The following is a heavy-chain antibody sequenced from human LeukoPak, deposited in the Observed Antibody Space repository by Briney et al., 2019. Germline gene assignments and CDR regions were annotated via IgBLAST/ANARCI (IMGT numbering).Heavy chain of an antibody. CDR2: IRSKANSYAT. Sequence: PSGGSLRLSCAAPGFSFSGSAMHWVRQASGKGLEWVGRIRSKANSYATAYAASVKGRSTISRDDSKNTAYLQMNSLKTEDTAVYYCTRQSYYGESGYWGQGTLVTVSS. J-gene: IGHJ4*02. CDR3: TRQSYYGESGY. CDR1: GFSFSGSA. D-gene: IGHD4-17*01. V-gene: IGHV3-73*01.